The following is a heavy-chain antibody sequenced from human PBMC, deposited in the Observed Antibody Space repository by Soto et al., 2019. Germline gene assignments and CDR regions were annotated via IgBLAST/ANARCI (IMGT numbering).Heavy chain of an antibody. CDR3: ARVYSGSYSDS. CDR2: IFHSGST. J-gene: IGHJ4*02. CDR1: GGSMRSNNR. D-gene: IGHD1-26*01. Sequence: QVQLQESGPGLVKPSGTLSLTCAVSGGSMRSNNRWSWVRQPPGKGLEWIGEIFHSGSTNYNPSLKTRVNISACKSKHQFALKLSSVTAAATAVYYCARVYSGSYSDSWGQGTLVTVSS. V-gene: IGHV4-4*02.